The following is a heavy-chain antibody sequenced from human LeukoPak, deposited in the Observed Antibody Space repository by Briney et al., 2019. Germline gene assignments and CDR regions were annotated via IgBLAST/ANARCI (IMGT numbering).Heavy chain of an antibody. Sequence: NPSETLSLTCTVSGGSISSRSYYWGWIRQPPGKGLEWIGSIYYSGSTYYNPSLQSRVTISVDTTKNQFSLKPSSVTAADTAVYYCARQHSAWGVVVVAATRRNWFDPWGQGTLVTVSS. J-gene: IGHJ5*02. V-gene: IGHV4-39*01. CDR1: GGSISSRSYY. CDR3: ARQHSAWGVVVVAATRRNWFDP. CDR2: IYYSGST. D-gene: IGHD2-15*01.